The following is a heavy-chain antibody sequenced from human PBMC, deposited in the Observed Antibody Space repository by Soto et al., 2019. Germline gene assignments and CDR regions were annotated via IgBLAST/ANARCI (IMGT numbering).Heavy chain of an antibody. CDR1: GYSFTSYW. CDR2: IDPSDSYT. D-gene: IGHD6-6*01. Sequence: EVQLVQSGAEVKKPGESLRISCKGSGYSFTSYWISWVRQMPGKGLEWMGRIDPSDSYTNYSPSFQGHVTISADKSISTAYLQWSSLKASDTAMYYCARLVYSSSSPVPYYFDYWGQGTLVTVSS. CDR3: ARLVYSSSSPVPYYFDY. J-gene: IGHJ4*02. V-gene: IGHV5-10-1*03.